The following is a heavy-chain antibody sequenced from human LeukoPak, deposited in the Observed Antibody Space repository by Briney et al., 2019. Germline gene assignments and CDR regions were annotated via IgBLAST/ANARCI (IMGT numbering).Heavy chain of an antibody. Sequence: PGGSLRLSCAASGFTFSRYAMSWVRQAPGKGLEWVSAISGSGGSTYYADSVKGRFTISRDNSKNTLYLQMNSLRAEDTAVYYCAKAPTILTGYYYYGMDVWGQGTTVTVSS. CDR1: GFTFSRYA. V-gene: IGHV3-23*01. J-gene: IGHJ6*02. CDR2: ISGSGGST. CDR3: AKAPTILTGYYYYGMDV. D-gene: IGHD3-9*01.